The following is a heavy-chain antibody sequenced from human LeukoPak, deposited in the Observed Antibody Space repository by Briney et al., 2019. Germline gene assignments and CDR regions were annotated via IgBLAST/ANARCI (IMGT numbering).Heavy chain of an antibody. V-gene: IGHV3-23*01. CDR2: ISGSGDST. D-gene: IGHD1-20*01. CDR3: AKDLQAGIIGSRRFDC. J-gene: IGHJ4*02. CDR1: GFTFSSYA. Sequence: PGGSLRLSCAASGFTFSSYAMSWVRQAPGKGLEWVSGISGSGDSTYYADSVKGRFTISRDNSKNTLYLQMNSLRAEDTALYYCAKDLQAGIIGSRRFDCWGQGTLVTVSS.